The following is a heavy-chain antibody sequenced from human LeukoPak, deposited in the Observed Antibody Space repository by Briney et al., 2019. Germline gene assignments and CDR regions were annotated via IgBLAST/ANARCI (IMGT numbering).Heavy chain of an antibody. Sequence: SVKVSCKASGGTFSSYTISWVRQAPGQGLEWMGRIIPILGIANYAQKFQGRVTITADKSTSTAYMELSSLRSEDTAVYYCARGLVVVPESFDYWGQGTLVTVSS. CDR2: IIPILGIA. V-gene: IGHV1-69*02. CDR3: ARGLVVVPESFDY. D-gene: IGHD3-22*01. CDR1: GGTFSSYT. J-gene: IGHJ4*02.